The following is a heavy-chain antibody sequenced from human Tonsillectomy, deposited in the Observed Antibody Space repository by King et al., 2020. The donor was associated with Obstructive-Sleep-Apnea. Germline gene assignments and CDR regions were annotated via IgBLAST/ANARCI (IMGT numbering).Heavy chain of an antibody. CDR1: GFTFSTYN. J-gene: IGHJ3*02. CDR2: ISGSSGYR. CDR3: ARDGLDAFDI. V-gene: IGHV3-21*01. Sequence: QLVQSGGGLVKPGGSLRLSCGASGFTFSTYNMNWVRQAPGKGLEWVSSISGSSGYRYYADSVRGRFTISRDNAKNSLYLQMNSLRVEDTAVYHCARDGLDAFDIWGKGQWSPSLQ.